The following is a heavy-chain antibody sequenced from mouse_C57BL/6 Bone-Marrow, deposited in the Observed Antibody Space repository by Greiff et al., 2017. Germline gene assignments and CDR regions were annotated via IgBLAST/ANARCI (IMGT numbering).Heavy chain of an antibody. V-gene: IGHV1-64*01. CDR3: ARCGDYDYYFDY. CDR2: IHPNSGST. CDR1: GYTFTSYW. Sequence: QVQLQQPGAELVKPGASVKLSCKASGYTFTSYWMHWVKQRPGQGLEWIGMIHPNSGSTNYNEKFKSKATLTVDKSSSTAYMQLSSLTSEDSAVYYCARCGDYDYYFDYWGQGTTLTVSS. D-gene: IGHD2-4*01. J-gene: IGHJ2*01.